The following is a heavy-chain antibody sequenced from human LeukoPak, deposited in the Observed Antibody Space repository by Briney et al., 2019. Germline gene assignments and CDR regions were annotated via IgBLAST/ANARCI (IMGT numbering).Heavy chain of an antibody. V-gene: IGHV1-18*01. D-gene: IGHD6-6*01. J-gene: IGHJ4*02. CDR3: ARHRAYSSSSPFDY. CDR1: GYTFTSYG. Sequence: ASVKVSCKASGYTFTSYGISWVRQAPGQGLEWMGWISAYNGNTNYAQKLQGRVTMTTDTSTSTAYMELRSLRSDDTAVYYCARHRAYSSSSPFDYWGQGTLVTVSS. CDR2: ISAYNGNT.